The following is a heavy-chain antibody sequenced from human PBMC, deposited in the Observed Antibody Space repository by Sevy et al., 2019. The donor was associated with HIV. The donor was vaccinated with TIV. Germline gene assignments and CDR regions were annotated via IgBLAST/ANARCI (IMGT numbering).Heavy chain of an antibody. CDR2: IRNHNGET. Sequence: ASVKVSCKASGYTFTNYPISWVRQAPGQGLEWMGWIRNHNGETKYAQKFQGKDTMTTDTSTSTAYMELRSLRSDDTAVYYCATDSDGSGYYYLDYFVYWGQGTLVTISS. V-gene: IGHV1-18*01. D-gene: IGHD3-22*01. CDR3: ATDSDGSGYYYLDYFVY. J-gene: IGHJ4*02. CDR1: GYTFTNYP.